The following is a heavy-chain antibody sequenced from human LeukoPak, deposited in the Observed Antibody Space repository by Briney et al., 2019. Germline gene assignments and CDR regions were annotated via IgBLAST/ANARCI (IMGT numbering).Heavy chain of an antibody. CDR3: ARIRPTVVPGGWYFDL. Sequence: PSQTLSLTCTVSGGSISSGDYYWSWIRQPPGKGLEWIGYIYYSGSTNYNPSLKSRLTISVDTSKNQFSLKLSSVTAADTAVYYCARIRPTVVPGGWYFDLWGRGTLVTVSS. CDR2: IYYSGST. V-gene: IGHV4-30-4*01. CDR1: GGSISSGDYY. J-gene: IGHJ2*01. D-gene: IGHD4-23*01.